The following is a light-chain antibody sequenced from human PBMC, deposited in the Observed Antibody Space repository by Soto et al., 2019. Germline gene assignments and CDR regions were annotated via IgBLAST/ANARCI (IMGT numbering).Light chain of an antibody. CDR2: DAS. J-gene: IGKJ4*01. CDR3: QQRSNWPPELT. Sequence: EIVLTQSPATLSLSPGERATLSCRASQSVSSYLAWYQQKPGQAPRLLIYDASNRATGIPARFSGSGSGTDFTLTIISLETESYAVYYCQQRSNWPPELTFGGGTKVETK. V-gene: IGKV3-11*01. CDR1: QSVSSY.